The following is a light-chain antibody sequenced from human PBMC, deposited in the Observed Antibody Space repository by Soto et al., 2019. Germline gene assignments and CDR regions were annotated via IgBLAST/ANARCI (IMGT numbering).Light chain of an antibody. CDR3: QSYDSSLSGWV. V-gene: IGLV1-40*01. CDR1: SSNIGAGYD. Sequence: QSVLTQPPSVSGAPGQRVTISFTGSSSNIGAGYDVPWYQQLPGTAPKLLIYGNSNRPSGVPDRFSGSKSGTSASLAITGLQADDEADYYCQSYDSSLSGWVFGGGTKLTVL. CDR2: GNS. J-gene: IGLJ3*02.